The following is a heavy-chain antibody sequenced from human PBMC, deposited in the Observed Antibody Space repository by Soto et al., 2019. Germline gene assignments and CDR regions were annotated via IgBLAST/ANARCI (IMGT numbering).Heavy chain of an antibody. D-gene: IGHD2-21*02. CDR3: AREVVTETTWGSFDS. J-gene: IGHJ4*02. CDR2: ISPFFGTT. V-gene: IGHV1-69*01. Sequence: QVHLVQSGADGRKSGSSVRVSCTASVGGTLSNDAISWVRQAPGQGLEWLVRISPFFGTTDYSQSFQGRLTMTADASTGTVYMDLRSLKADDTAVYYCAREVVTETTWGSFDSWGQGTLVTVSS. CDR1: VGGTLSNDA.